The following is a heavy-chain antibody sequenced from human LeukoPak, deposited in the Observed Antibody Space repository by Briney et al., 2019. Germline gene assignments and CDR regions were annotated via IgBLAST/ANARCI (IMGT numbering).Heavy chain of an antibody. V-gene: IGHV3-23*01. Sequence: PGGSLRLSCAASGITFSSYAMSWVRQAPGKGLEWVSGISGSGDSTYYADSVKGRFTISRDNSKNTLYVQMNSLRAEDTAVYYCAKGPYSSGWYAFDYWGQGTLVTVSS. J-gene: IGHJ4*02. CDR1: GITFSSYA. CDR2: ISGSGDST. CDR3: AKGPYSSGWYAFDY. D-gene: IGHD6-19*01.